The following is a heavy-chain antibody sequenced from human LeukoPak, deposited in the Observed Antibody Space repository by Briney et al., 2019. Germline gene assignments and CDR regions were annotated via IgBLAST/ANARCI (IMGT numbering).Heavy chain of an antibody. Sequence: SETLSLTCAVYGGSFSGYYWSWIRQPPGKGLEWIGSIYYSGSTYYNPSLKSRVTISVDTSKNQFSLKLSSVTAADTAVYYCARGSTATPDYWGQGTLVTVSS. D-gene: IGHD2-15*01. V-gene: IGHV4-34*01. J-gene: IGHJ4*02. CDR1: GGSFSGYY. CDR3: ARGSTATPDY. CDR2: IYYSGST.